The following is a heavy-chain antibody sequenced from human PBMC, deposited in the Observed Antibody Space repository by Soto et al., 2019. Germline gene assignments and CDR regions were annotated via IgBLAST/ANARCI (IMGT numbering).Heavy chain of an antibody. CDR1: GFTFRSYG. CDR2: ISADGIDK. Sequence: QVQLVGSGGGVVQPERSLGLSCAASGFTFRSYGMHWVRQAPGKGLEWVAAISADGIDKYYADSVKGRFTISRDNSKNALYLQMNSLRPEDTAVYYCAEGTAVARQHFANWGQGTLLTVSS. J-gene: IGHJ4*02. D-gene: IGHD6-19*01. CDR3: AEGTAVARQHFAN. V-gene: IGHV3-30*18.